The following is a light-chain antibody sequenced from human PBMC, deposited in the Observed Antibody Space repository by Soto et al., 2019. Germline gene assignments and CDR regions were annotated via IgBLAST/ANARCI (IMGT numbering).Light chain of an antibody. V-gene: IGKV1-12*01. CDR3: QQSNSFPYT. CDR1: QSVSSS. J-gene: IGKJ2*01. CDR2: AAS. Sequence: TQSPGTLSLSPGERATLSCRASQSVSSSYLAWYQQKPGKAPTLLIYAASSLQGAVPSRFSGRGSGTDFTLSISSLQPEDFATYYCQQSNSFPYTFGQGTKLEIK.